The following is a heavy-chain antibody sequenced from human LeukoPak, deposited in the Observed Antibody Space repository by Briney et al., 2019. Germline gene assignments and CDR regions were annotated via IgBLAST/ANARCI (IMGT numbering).Heavy chain of an antibody. V-gene: IGHV3-23*01. D-gene: IGHD2-21*02. Sequence: GGSLRLSCVASGITFSSYAMSWVRQAPGKGLEWVSTISGSGGSTYYADSVKGRFTISRDNSKNTLYLQMNSLRAEDTAVYYCSGGDGAAFDIWGQGTMVTVSS. CDR1: GITFSSYA. CDR3: SGGDGAAFDI. J-gene: IGHJ3*02. CDR2: ISGSGGST.